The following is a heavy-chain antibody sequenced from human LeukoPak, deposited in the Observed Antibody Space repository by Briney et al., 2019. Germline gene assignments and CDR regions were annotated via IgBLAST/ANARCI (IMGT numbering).Heavy chain of an antibody. Sequence: SETLSLTCAVYGGSFSGYYWSCIRQPPGKGLEWIGEINHSGSTNYNPSLKSRVTISVDTSKNQFSLKLSSVTAADTAVYYCARGRGRHSSSWYYFDYWGQGTLVTVSS. V-gene: IGHV4-34*01. CDR1: GGSFSGYY. CDR3: ARGRGRHSSSWYYFDY. CDR2: INHSGST. J-gene: IGHJ4*02. D-gene: IGHD6-13*01.